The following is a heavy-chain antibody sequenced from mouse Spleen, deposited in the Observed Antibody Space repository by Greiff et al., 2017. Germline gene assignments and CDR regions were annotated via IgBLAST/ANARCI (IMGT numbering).Heavy chain of an antibody. CDR3: AREGGDYDGDAMDY. V-gene: IGHV5-4*01. D-gene: IGHD2-4*01. CDR2: ISDGGSYT. CDR1: GFTFSSYA. J-gene: IGHJ4*01. Sequence: EVKLMESGGGLVKPGGSLKLSCAASGFTFSSYAMSWVRQTPEKRLEWVATISDGGSYTYYPDNVKGRFTISRDNAKNNLYLQMSHLKSEDTAMYYCAREGGDYDGDAMDYWGQGTSVTVSS.